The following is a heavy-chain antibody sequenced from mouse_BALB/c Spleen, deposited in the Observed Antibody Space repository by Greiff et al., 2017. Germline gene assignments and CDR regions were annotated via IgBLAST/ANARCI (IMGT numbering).Heavy chain of an antibody. J-gene: IGHJ4*01. Sequence: QVQLKESGAELAKPGASVKMSCKASGYTFTSYWMHWVKQRPGQGLEWIGYINPSTGYTEYNQKFKDKATLTADKSSSTAYMQLSSLTSEDSAVYYCARYQRYYAMDYWGQGTSVTVSS. CDR1: GYTFTSYW. V-gene: IGHV1-7*01. CDR2: INPSTGYT. CDR3: ARYQRYYAMDY.